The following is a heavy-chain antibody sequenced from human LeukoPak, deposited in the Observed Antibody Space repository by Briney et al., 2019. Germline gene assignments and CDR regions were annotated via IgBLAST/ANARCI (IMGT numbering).Heavy chain of an antibody. Sequence: AAVKVSCKASGGTVTSYAISWVRQAPGQGLEWMGGIIPIFGTANYAQKFQGRVTITADESTSTAYMELSSLRSEDTAVYYCASPEGGYSYGYVYWGQGTLVTVSS. CDR1: GGTVTSYA. CDR3: ASPEGGYSYGYVY. J-gene: IGHJ4*02. CDR2: IIPIFGTA. D-gene: IGHD5-18*01. V-gene: IGHV1-69*13.